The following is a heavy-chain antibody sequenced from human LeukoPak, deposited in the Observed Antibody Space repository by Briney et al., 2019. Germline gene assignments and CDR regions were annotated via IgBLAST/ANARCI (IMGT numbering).Heavy chain of an antibody. Sequence: VKVSCKASGYTFTDYYMHWVKYAPGKGLEWMGRIDAEDGVTIYAEKFQGRVTIRADTSTDTAYMELTSLRSEDTAVYYCTTDRVDRSFDLWGKGTAVRVSS. CDR1: GYTFTDYY. CDR2: IDAEDGVT. V-gene: IGHV1-69-2*01. CDR3: TTDRVDRSFDL. D-gene: IGHD3-10*01. J-gene: IGHJ6*04.